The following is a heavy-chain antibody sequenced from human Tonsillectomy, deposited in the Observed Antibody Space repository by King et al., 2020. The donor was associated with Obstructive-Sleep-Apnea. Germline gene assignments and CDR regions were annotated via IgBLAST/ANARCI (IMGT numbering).Heavy chain of an antibody. V-gene: IGHV3-15*01. CDR2: IKSKTDGGTT. D-gene: IGHD2-15*01. CDR3: TTAPFIVVVVAATKTIYGMDV. Sequence: QLVQSGGGLGKPGGSLRLSCAASGFTFSNAWMSWVRQAPGKGLEWVGRIKSKTDGGTTDYAAPVNGRFTISRDDSKNTLYPQMNSLKTEDTAVYYCTTAPFIVVVVAATKTIYGMDVWGQGTTVTVSS. CDR1: GFTFSNAW. J-gene: IGHJ6*02.